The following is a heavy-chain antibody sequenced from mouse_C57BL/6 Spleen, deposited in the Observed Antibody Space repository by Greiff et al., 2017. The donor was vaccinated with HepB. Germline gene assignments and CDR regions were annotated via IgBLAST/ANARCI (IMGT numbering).Heavy chain of an antibody. V-gene: IGHV1-81*01. CDR3: ARQLRLRGYAMDY. CDR1: GYTFTSYG. D-gene: IGHD3-2*02. J-gene: IGHJ4*01. Sequence: QVHVKQSGAELARPGASVKLSCKASGYTFTSYGISWVKQRTGQGLEWIGEIYTRSGNTYYNEKSKGKATLTADKSSSTAYMELRILTSEDSAVYFCARQLRLRGYAMDYWGQGTSVTVSS. CDR2: IYTRSGNT.